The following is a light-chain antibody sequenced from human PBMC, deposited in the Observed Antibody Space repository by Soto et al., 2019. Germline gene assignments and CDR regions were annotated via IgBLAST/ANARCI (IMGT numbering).Light chain of an antibody. CDR1: STDVGGYNF. Sequence: QSALTQPGSVSGSPGQSITISCTGTSTDVGGYNFVSWYQQHPGKAPKVMIYEVSKRPSGVPNRFSGSKSGNTASLTISGLQAEDEADYYCCSYAGSSTYVFGTGTKLTVL. CDR3: CSYAGSSTYV. V-gene: IGLV2-23*02. CDR2: EVS. J-gene: IGLJ1*01.